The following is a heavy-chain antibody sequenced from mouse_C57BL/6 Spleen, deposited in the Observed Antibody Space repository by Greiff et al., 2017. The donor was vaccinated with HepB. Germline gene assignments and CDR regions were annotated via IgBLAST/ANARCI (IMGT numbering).Heavy chain of an antibody. J-gene: IGHJ1*03. CDR1: GFTFSDYY. Sequence: EVQLLESEGGLVQPGSSMKLSCTASGFTFSDYYMAWVRQVPEKGLEWVANINYDGSSTYYLDSLKSRFIISRDNAKNILYLQMSSLKSEDTATYYCARALESWYFDVWGTGTTVTVSS. D-gene: IGHD2-10*02. V-gene: IGHV5-16*01. CDR3: ARALESWYFDV. CDR2: INYDGSST.